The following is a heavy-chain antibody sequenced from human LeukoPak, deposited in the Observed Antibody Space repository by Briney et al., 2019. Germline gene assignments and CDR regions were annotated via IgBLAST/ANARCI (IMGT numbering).Heavy chain of an antibody. V-gene: IGHV4-38-2*02. D-gene: IGHD1-1*01. CDR2: IYHSGST. CDR1: GYSISSGYY. Sequence: SETLSLTCTVSGYSISSGYYWGWIRQPPGKGLEWIGSIYHSGSTYYNPSLKSRVTISVDTSKNQFSLKVTSVTAADTAVYYCARVSWSPGTSYYYMDVWGKGTTVTVSS. CDR3: ARVSWSPGTSYYYMDV. J-gene: IGHJ6*03.